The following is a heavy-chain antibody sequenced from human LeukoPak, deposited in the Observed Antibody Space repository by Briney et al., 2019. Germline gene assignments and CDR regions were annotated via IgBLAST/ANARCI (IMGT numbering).Heavy chain of an antibody. CDR1: GYTFTGYY. J-gene: IGHJ4*02. CDR3: ARVLSRRDYFDY. Sequence: ASVKVSCKASGYTFTGYYMHWVRQAPGQGREWMGWINPNSGGTNYAQKFQGRVTMTRDTSISTAYMELSRLRSDDTAVYSCARVLSRRDYFDYWGQGTLVTVSS. CDR2: INPNSGGT. V-gene: IGHV1-2*02.